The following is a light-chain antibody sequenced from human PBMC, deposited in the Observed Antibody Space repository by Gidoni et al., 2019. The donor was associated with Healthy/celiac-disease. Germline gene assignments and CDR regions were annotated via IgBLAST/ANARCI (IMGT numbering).Light chain of an antibody. CDR1: QRVSSN. Sequence: EIVMTQSPATPSVSPGESATLSCRASQRVSSNLAWYQQKPGQAPRLLIYGASTRATGIPARFSGSGSGTEFTLTISSLQSEDFAVYYCQQYNNWPYTFSQGTKLEIK. V-gene: IGKV3-15*01. CDR2: GAS. J-gene: IGKJ2*01. CDR3: QQYNNWPYT.